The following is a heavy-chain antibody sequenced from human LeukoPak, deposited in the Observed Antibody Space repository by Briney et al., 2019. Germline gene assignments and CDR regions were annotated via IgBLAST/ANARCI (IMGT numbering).Heavy chain of an antibody. J-gene: IGHJ3*02. CDR1: GYTFTGYY. Sequence: ASVKVSCKASGYTFTGYYMHWVRQAPGQALEWMGWINPNSGGTNYAQKFQGRVTMTRDTSISTDYMELSRLRSDDTAVYYCAREGSGSSLDAFDIWGQGTMVTVSS. V-gene: IGHV1-2*02. CDR3: AREGSGSSLDAFDI. D-gene: IGHD1-26*01. CDR2: INPNSGGT.